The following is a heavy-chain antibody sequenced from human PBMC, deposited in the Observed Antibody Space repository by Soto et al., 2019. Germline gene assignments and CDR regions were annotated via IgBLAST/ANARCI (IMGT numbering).Heavy chain of an antibody. D-gene: IGHD6-13*01. Sequence: ASVKVSCKASGYTFTSYGISWVRQAPGQGLEWMGWISAYNGNTNYAQKLQGRVTMTTDTSTSTAYMELRSLRSDDTAVYYCARSIAAAGTSFGWFDPRGQGTPVTVSS. V-gene: IGHV1-18*01. J-gene: IGHJ5*02. CDR1: GYTFTSYG. CDR2: ISAYNGNT. CDR3: ARSIAAAGTSFGWFDP.